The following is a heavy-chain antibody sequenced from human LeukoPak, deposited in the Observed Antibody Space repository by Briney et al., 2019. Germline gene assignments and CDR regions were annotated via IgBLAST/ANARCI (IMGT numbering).Heavy chain of an antibody. CDR2: IYTSGST. D-gene: IGHD6-19*01. CDR1: GVSISSYY. Sequence: SETLSLTCTVSGVSISSYYWSWIRQPAGQGLEWIGRIYTSGSTNYNPSLKRRVTMSVDTSKNQFSLKLSSVTAADTAVYYCARDSIAVAGTRYFDLWGRGTLVTVSS. CDR3: ARDSIAVAGTRYFDL. J-gene: IGHJ2*01. V-gene: IGHV4-4*07.